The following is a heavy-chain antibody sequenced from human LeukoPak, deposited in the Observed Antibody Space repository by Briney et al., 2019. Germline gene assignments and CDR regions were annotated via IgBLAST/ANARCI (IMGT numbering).Heavy chain of an antibody. CDR1: GFTFSNYG. CDR2: IWNDGSNK. D-gene: IGHD4-11*01. CDR3: AKDAQRGFDYSNSLES. V-gene: IGHV3-33*06. J-gene: IGHJ5*01. Sequence: GGSLRLSCPTSGFTFSNYGMQWVRQAPGKGLEWEAVIWNDGSNKYYGDSGKGRFTISRDNSKNTLYLQMNSLRVEDTAVYYCAKDAQRGFDYSNSLESWGQGTLVTVSS.